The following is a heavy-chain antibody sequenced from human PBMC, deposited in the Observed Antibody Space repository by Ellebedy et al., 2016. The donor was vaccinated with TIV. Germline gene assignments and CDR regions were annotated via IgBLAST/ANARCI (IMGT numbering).Heavy chain of an antibody. Sequence: GGSLRLSCAASGFTVSDYFMTWVRQALGKGLEWVSVIYKNGGTNYTESVNGRFTITRDDSKNTLYLQMNSLRAEDTAVYYCARDPGGGGDYGDNWFDPWGQGTLVTVSS. CDR3: ARDPGGGGDYGDNWFDP. CDR2: IYKNGGT. V-gene: IGHV3-66*01. J-gene: IGHJ5*02. CDR1: GFTVSDYF. D-gene: IGHD3-10*01.